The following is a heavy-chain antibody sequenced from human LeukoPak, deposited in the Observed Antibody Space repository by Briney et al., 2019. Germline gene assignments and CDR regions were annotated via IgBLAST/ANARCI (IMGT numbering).Heavy chain of an antibody. CDR2: ITSGGLYT. J-gene: IGHJ3*02. CDR3: ARLYGSGYDAFDI. Sequence: PGGSLRLSCAASGFTFNTYGMNWVRQAPGRGLEWVSSITSGGLYTYYTDSVKGRLTISRDNAKSSLYLQMNSLRAEDTAVYYCARLYGSGYDAFDIWGQGTMVTVSS. V-gene: IGHV3-21*01. D-gene: IGHD3-10*01. CDR1: GFTFNTYG.